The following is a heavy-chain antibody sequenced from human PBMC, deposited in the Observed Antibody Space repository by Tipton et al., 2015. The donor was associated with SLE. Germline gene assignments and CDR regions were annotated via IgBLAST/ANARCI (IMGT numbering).Heavy chain of an antibody. CDR1: GGSISSGYYY. J-gene: IGHJ4*02. CDR3: ATRRPLTARLDY. V-gene: IGHV4-61*09. CDR2: ISYSGST. Sequence: TLSLTCTVSGGSISSGYYYWSWIRQPAGKGLEWIGYISYSGSTSYYPSLKSRVTISLHTSKNQFSLKLNSVTAADTAVYYCATRRPLTARLDYWGQGTLVTVSS. D-gene: IGHD6-6*01.